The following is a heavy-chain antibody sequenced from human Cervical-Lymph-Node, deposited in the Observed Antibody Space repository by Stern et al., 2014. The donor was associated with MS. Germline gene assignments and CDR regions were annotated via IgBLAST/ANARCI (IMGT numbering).Heavy chain of an antibody. CDR2: ILTSGST. D-gene: IGHD2-21*02. CDR3: ARDCGGDCYPYYFYGMDV. Sequence: QVQLQESGPGLVKPSQTLSLTCTVSGGSISSGGYFWAWIRKPAGRGLEWIGRILTSGSTQYNPSINSRVTISLDTSKTQFSLERSSVTAADTAVYFCARDCGGDCYPYYFYGMDVWGQGTTVTVSS. CDR1: GGSISSGGYF. V-gene: IGHV4-61*02. J-gene: IGHJ6*02.